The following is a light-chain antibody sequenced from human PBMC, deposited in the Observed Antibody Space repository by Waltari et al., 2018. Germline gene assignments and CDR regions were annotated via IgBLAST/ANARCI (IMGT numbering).Light chain of an antibody. V-gene: IGKV3-15*01. CDR1: QSIGSN. CDR2: DAT. J-gene: IGKJ1*01. CDR3: QQYRDWPRT. Sequence: EIVMTQSPATLSVSPGESATLSCRASQSIGSNLAWYQQKPGKAPRLLIYDATTRDTDIAARFSGSGSGTEFTLTISSLQSEDFAVYFCQQYRDWPRTFGHGTKVETK.